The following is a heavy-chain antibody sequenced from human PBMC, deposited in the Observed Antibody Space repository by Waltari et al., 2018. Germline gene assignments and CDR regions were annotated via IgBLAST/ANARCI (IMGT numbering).Heavy chain of an antibody. CDR3: AKDLDGALAGDY. Sequence: EVQLLDSGGGLVQPGGSVRLPCAASGFPFRSYVMILVRQAPGTVRGWVSTIGASGDIYYADSVKGRFTISRDNSKNTLYRQMNSLRADDTAIYFCAKDLDGALAGDYWGQGTLVTVSS. D-gene: IGHD6-19*01. CDR2: IGASGDI. CDR1: GFPFRSYV. J-gene: IGHJ4*02. V-gene: IGHV3-23*01.